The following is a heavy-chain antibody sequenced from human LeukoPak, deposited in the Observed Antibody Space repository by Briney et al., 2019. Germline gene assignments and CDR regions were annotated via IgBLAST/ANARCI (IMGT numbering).Heavy chain of an antibody. CDR2: ISRSSSTI. Sequence: GGSLRLSCAASGFTFSSYSMNWVRQAPGKGLEWVSYISRSSSTIYYADSVKGRFTISRDNAKNSLYLQMNSLRAEDTAVYYCARAVTLSYYYYYLDVWGKGTTVTVSS. V-gene: IGHV3-48*04. CDR3: ARAVTLSYYYYYLDV. CDR1: GFTFSSYS. J-gene: IGHJ6*03. D-gene: IGHD4-17*01.